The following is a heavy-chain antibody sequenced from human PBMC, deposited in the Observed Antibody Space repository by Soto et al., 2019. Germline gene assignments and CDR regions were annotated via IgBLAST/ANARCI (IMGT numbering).Heavy chain of an antibody. D-gene: IGHD1-26*01. CDR1: GFTFSSYA. V-gene: IGHV3-30-3*01. CDR2: ISYDGSNK. J-gene: IGHJ6*02. Sequence: GGSLILSCAASGFTFSSYAMHWVRQAPGKGLEWVAVISYDGSNKYYADSVKGRFTISRDNSKNTLYLQMNSLRAEDTAVYYCARDLRGATRRYYYYYGMDVWGQGTTVTVSS. CDR3: ARDLRGATRRYYYYYGMDV.